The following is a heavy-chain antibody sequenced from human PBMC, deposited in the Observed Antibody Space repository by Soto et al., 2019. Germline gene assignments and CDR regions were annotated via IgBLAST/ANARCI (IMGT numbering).Heavy chain of an antibody. D-gene: IGHD3-10*01. CDR2: IYYSGST. J-gene: IGHJ6*02. CDR1: GGSISSYY. V-gene: IGHV4-59*01. Sequence: QVQLQESGPGLVKPSETLSLTCTVSGGSISSYYWSWIRQPPGKGLEWIGYIYYSGSTNYNPSLKSRVTISVDTAKNQFSLKLSSVTAADTAVYYCARERLVLVRSTVVRGEGDHYYYYGMDVWGQGTTVTVSS. CDR3: ARERLVLVRSTVVRGEGDHYYYYGMDV.